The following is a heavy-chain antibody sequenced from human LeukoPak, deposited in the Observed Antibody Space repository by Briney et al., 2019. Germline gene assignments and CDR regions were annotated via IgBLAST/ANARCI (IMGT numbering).Heavy chain of an antibody. Sequence: GASVKVSCKASGYTFTSYYMHWVRQAPGQGLEWMGIINPSGGSTSYAQKFQGRVTMTRDTSTSTAYMELSSLRSEDTAVYYCATHGYYDSSGYYYVDYWGQGTLVTVSS. V-gene: IGHV1-46*01. CDR1: GYTFTSYY. CDR2: INPSGGST. J-gene: IGHJ4*02. CDR3: ATHGYYDSSGYYYVDY. D-gene: IGHD3-22*01.